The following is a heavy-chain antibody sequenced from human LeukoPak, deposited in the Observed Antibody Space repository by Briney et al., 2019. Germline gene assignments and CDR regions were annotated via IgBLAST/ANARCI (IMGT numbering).Heavy chain of an antibody. CDR1: GFTFSSYA. CDR2: ISGSGGST. Sequence: GGSLRLSCAASGFTFSSYAMSWVRQAPGKGLEWVSAISGSGGSTYYADSVKGRFTISRDNSKNTLYLQMNSLRAEDTAVYYCAKSNRPPSLIVVVPAAHDYYYYGMDVWGQGTTVTVSS. D-gene: IGHD2-2*01. CDR3: AKSNRPPSLIVVVPAAHDYYYYGMDV. V-gene: IGHV3-23*01. J-gene: IGHJ6*02.